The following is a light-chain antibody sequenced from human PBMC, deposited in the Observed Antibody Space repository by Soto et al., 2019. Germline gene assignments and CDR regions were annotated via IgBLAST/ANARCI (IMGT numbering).Light chain of an antibody. CDR2: GNS. CDR1: SSNIGAGYD. J-gene: IGLJ1*01. Sequence: QPVLTQPPSVSGAPGQRVTISCTGSSSNIGAGYDVHWYQQLPGTAPKLLIYGNSNRPSGVPDRFSGSKSGTSASPAITGLQAEDEADDYCQSYDSSLSGLVFGTGTKVTVL. CDR3: QSYDSSLSGLV. V-gene: IGLV1-40*01.